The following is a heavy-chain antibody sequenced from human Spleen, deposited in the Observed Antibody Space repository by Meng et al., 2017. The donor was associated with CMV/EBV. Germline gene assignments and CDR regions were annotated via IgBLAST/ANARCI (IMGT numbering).Heavy chain of an antibody. D-gene: IGHD1-26*01. Sequence: VELQQWGAGLLKPSETLSLTCAVYGGSFSGYYWSWIRQPPGKGLEWIGEINHSGSTNYNPSLKSRVTISVDTSKNQFSLKLSSVTAADTAVYYCARGPPGEHFQHWGQGTLVTVSS. J-gene: IGHJ1*01. CDR3: ARGPPGEHFQH. CDR2: INHSGST. CDR1: GGSFSGYY. V-gene: IGHV4-34*01.